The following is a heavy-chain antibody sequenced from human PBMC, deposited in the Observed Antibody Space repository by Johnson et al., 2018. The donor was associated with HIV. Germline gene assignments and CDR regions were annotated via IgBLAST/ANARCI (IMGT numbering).Heavy chain of an antibody. CDR2: ISYDGNNK. J-gene: IGHJ3*02. Sequence: QVQLVESGGGLVQPGGSLRLSCAASGFTFRSHAMHWVRQAPGKGLEWVAVISYDGNNKFQADSVKGRFTISRDNSKNTLYLQMNSLRAEDTAGYYCARSYSTSWNASDIWGQGTMVTVSS. V-gene: IGHV3-30-3*01. CDR3: ARSYSTSWNASDI. D-gene: IGHD4-11*01. CDR1: GFTFRSHA.